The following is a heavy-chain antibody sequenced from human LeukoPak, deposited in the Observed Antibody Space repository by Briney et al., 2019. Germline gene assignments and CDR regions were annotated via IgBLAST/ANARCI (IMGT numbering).Heavy chain of an antibody. CDR3: ARLIGVYYYYGMDV. CDR2: MNPNSGNT. J-gene: IGHJ6*02. Sequence: ASVTVSCKASGYTFTSYDINWVRQATGQGLEWMGWMNPNSGNTGYAQKFQGRVTMTRNTSISIAYMELRSLRSEDTAVYYCARLIGVYYYYGMDVWGQGTTVTVSS. V-gene: IGHV1-8*01. D-gene: IGHD2/OR15-2a*01. CDR1: GYTFTSYD.